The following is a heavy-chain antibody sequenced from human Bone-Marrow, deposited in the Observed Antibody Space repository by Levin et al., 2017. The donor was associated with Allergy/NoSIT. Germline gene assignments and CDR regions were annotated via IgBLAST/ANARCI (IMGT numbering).Heavy chain of an antibody. D-gene: IGHD4-17*01. CDR2: LHYSGST. J-gene: IGHJ4*02. CDR3: ASSPTTRTTVY. CDR1: GAPVSSTSYY. Sequence: PSETLSLTCTVSGAPVSSTSYYWGWIRQSPVRGLEWIGSLHYSGSTSYNPSLKSRITIAVDTSKNLFSLTLKSVTATDTAVYYCASSPTTRTTVYWGQGTQVTVSS. V-gene: IGHV4-39*01.